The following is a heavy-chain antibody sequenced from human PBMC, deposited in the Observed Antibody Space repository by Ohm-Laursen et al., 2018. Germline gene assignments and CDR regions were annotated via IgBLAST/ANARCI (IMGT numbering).Heavy chain of an antibody. D-gene: IGHD1-14*01. CDR1: GFTFRSYG. J-gene: IGHJ5*02. V-gene: IGHV3-48*03. Sequence: SLRLSCAASGFTFRSYGMNWVRQAPVKGLEWISYISSSGSTIYYADSVKGRFTIPRDNAKNSLYLQMNSLRAEDTAVYYYARLRRNSWNWFDPWGQGTLVTVSS. CDR3: ARLRRNSWNWFDP. CDR2: ISSSGSTI.